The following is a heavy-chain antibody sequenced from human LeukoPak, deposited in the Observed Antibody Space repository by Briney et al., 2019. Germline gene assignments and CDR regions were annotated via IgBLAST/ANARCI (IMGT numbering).Heavy chain of an antibody. D-gene: IGHD2-2*02. Sequence: SQTLSLTCTVSGGSISSGGYYWSWIRQPPGKGLEWIGYIYHSGSTYYNPSLKSRVTISVDTSKNQFSLKLSSVTAADTAVYYCARRVYCSSTSCYRGWFDPWGQGTLVTVSS. CDR2: IYHSGST. V-gene: IGHV4-30-2*01. CDR3: ARRVYCSSTSCYRGWFDP. J-gene: IGHJ5*02. CDR1: GGSISSGGYY.